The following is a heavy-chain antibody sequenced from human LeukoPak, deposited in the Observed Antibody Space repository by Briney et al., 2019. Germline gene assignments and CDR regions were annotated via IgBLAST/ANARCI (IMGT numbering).Heavy chain of an antibody. V-gene: IGHV4-39*01. J-gene: IGHJ4*02. CDR1: GGFISSSSYY. Sequence: SETLSLTCTVSGGFISSSSYYWGWIRQPPGKGLEWIGSIYYSGSTYYNPSLKSRVTISVDTSKNQFSLKLSSLTAADTAVYYCARRWAYYFDYWGQGILVTVSS. D-gene: IGHD1-26*01. CDR2: IYYSGST. CDR3: ARRWAYYFDY.